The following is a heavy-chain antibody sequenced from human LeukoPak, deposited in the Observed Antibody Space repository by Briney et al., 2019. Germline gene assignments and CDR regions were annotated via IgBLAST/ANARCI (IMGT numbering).Heavy chain of an antibody. CDR2: IKNDGAVK. Sequence: GGSLRLSCAASGFSFSTYAMHWVRQAPGKGLEWVANIKNDGAVKNYVDSVKGRFTISRDNAKNSLYLQMNSLRAEDTAVYYCAKDSYSKGDFWGQGVLVTVSS. J-gene: IGHJ4*02. CDR3: AKDSYSKGDF. V-gene: IGHV3-7*01. CDR1: GFSFSTYA. D-gene: IGHD6-13*01.